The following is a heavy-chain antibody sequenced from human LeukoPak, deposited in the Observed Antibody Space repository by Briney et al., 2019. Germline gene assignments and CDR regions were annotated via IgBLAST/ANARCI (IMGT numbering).Heavy chain of an antibody. J-gene: IGHJ4*02. V-gene: IGHV4-39*07. CDR1: GGSISSSSHY. D-gene: IGHD6-13*01. CDR3: ARGQWSTAAAGIDY. Sequence: PSETLSLTCTVSGGSISSSSHYWSWIRQPPGKGLEWIGEINHSGSTNYNPSLKSRVTISVDTSKNQFSLKLSSVTAADTAVFYCARGQWSTAAAGIDYWGQGALVTVSS. CDR2: INHSGST.